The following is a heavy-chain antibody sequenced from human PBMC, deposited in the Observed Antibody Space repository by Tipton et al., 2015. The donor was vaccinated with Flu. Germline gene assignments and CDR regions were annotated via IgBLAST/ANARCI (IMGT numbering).Heavy chain of an antibody. D-gene: IGHD3-10*01. V-gene: IGHV4-38-2*01. CDR2: IYRSGSP. CDR3: SRSHYNASGGTLTYFDL. Sequence: TLSLTCAVSGYSISSGYYWGWIRQPPGKGLEWIGSIYRSGSPYYNPSLKSRVTMSLDTSKNQVSLKLSSVTAADTAVYYCSRSHYNASGGTLTYFDLWGRGTLVTVSS. CDR1: GYSISSGYY. J-gene: IGHJ2*01.